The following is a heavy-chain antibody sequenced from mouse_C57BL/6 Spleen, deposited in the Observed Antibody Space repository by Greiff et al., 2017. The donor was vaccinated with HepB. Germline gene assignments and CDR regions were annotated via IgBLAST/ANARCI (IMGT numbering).Heavy chain of an antibody. CDR2: IDPSDSYT. CDR1: GYTFTSYW. Sequence: VQLQQPGAELVRPGTSVKLSCKASGYTFTSYWMHWVKQRPGQGLEWIGVIDPSDSYTNYNQKFKGKATLTVDTSSSTAYMQLSSLTSEDSAVYYCARPAVTKRNYFDYWGQGTTLTVSS. D-gene: IGHD2-1*01. J-gene: IGHJ2*01. V-gene: IGHV1-59*01. CDR3: ARPAVTKRNYFDY.